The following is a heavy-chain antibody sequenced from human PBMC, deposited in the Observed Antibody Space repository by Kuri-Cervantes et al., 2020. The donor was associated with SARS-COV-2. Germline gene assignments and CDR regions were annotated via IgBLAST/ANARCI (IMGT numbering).Heavy chain of an antibody. CDR3: ARSSSYSSGWYPFDY. D-gene: IGHD6-19*01. CDR1: GFTFSSYG. Sequence: GGSLRLSCAASGFTFSSYGMHWVRQAPGKGLEWVAVIWYDGSNKYYADSVKGRFTISRDNSKNTLYLQMNSLRAEDTAVYYCARSSSYSSGWYPFDYWGQGTLVTVSS. V-gene: IGHV3-33*01. J-gene: IGHJ4*02. CDR2: IWYDGSNK.